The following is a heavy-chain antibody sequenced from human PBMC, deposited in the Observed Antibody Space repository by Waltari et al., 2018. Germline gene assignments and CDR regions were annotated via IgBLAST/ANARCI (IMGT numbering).Heavy chain of an antibody. CDR3: ARPYSSGLTYYFDS. CDR1: GYPFRSYG. Sequence: QVQLVQSGAEVKKPGASVKVSCKTSGYPFRSYGITWVRRAPGQGLEWMGRINTYNDNTKYAQKLQDRVTLTTDTSATTAYMELRSLTSDDTAVYYCARPYSSGLTYYFDSWGQGTLVTVSS. V-gene: IGHV1-18*01. J-gene: IGHJ4*02. CDR2: INTYNDNT. D-gene: IGHD2-21*01.